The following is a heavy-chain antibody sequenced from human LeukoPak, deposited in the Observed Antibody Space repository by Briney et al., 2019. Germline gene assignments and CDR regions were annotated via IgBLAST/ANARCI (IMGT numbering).Heavy chain of an antibody. CDR3: ARPDPPLILEWPAPYFDY. D-gene: IGHD3-3*01. CDR2: ISGSGGST. J-gene: IGHJ4*02. CDR1: RFTFSSYA. V-gene: IGHV3-23*01. Sequence: PGGSLRLSCADSRFTFSSYAMSWVRQAPGKGLEGVSTISGSGGSTCSSDTVTVRFPISRDNSKNTLYLLMNSLRAEDTAVYYRARPDPPLILEWPAPYFDYWGQGTLVTVSS.